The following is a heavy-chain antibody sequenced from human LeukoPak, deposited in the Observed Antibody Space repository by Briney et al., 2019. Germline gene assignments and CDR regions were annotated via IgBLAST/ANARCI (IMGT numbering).Heavy chain of an antibody. CDR3: ARDALVAPPTYYYYGMDV. CDR2: INAGNGNT. V-gene: IGHV1-3*01. CDR1: GYTFTSYA. Sequence: ASVKVSCKASGYTFTSYAMHWVRQAPGQRLEWMGWINAGNGNTKYSQKFQGRVTITRDTSASTAYMELSSLRSDDTAVYYCARDALVAPPTYYYYGMDVWGQGTTVTVSS. J-gene: IGHJ6*02. D-gene: IGHD2-21*01.